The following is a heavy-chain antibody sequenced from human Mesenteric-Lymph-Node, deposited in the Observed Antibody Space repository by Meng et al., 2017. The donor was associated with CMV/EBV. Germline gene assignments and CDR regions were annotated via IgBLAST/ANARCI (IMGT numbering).Heavy chain of an antibody. D-gene: IGHD3-3*01. CDR3: ARDLFSRVGAFDI. CDR1: GFTVSNNY. CDR2: IYSGGST. Sequence: CAASGFTVSNNYMSWVRQAPGKGLEWVSVIYSGGSTYYADSVKGRFTISRDNSKNTLYLQMNSLRAEDTAVYYCARDLFSRVGAFDIWGQGTMVTVSS. V-gene: IGHV3-66*01. J-gene: IGHJ3*02.